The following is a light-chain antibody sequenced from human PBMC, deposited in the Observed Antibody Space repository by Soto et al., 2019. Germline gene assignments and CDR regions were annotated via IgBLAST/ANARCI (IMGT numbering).Light chain of an antibody. J-gene: IGKJ2*01. CDR3: QQYDNWPPIT. Sequence: EIVLTQSPATLSVSPGERGALSCRTSQNIGTNLAWYQQKPGQAPSLLIYGASVRVTGLPARFSGSGSGTDFTLIISGLQSEDFATYYCQQYDNWPPITFGQGTKVELK. V-gene: IGKV3-15*01. CDR1: QNIGTN. CDR2: GAS.